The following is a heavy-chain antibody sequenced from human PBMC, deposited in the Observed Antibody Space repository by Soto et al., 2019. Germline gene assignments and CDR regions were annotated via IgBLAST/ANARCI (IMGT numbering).Heavy chain of an antibody. CDR1: GGSISSGGYY. D-gene: IGHD3-10*01. J-gene: IGHJ4*02. CDR3: ARARQGFGETRGFDY. CDR2: IYYRGST. V-gene: IGHV4-31*03. Sequence: QVQLHDSGPGLVKPSQTLSLTCTVSGGSISSGGYYWSWIRQHPGQGLEWIGYIYYRGSTYYNPSLQSRVTISVDTSKNQFSLKLSSVTAADTAVYYWARARQGFGETRGFDYWGQGTLFTVSS.